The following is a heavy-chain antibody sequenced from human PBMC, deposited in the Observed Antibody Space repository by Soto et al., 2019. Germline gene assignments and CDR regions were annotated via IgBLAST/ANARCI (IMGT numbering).Heavy chain of an antibody. D-gene: IGHD3-10*01. CDR2: ISCDGSSK. CDR1: GFTFSSYA. J-gene: IGHJ4*02. V-gene: IGHV3-30-3*01. Sequence: GGSLRLPCAASGFTFSSYAMHGVRQAPGKGLERVAVISCDGSSKYYADSVKGRFTISRDNSTNTLYLQINSLRPEDTAVFYCARDPGSMRHYGMGYGGQGALVTV. CDR3: ARDPGSMRHYGMGY.